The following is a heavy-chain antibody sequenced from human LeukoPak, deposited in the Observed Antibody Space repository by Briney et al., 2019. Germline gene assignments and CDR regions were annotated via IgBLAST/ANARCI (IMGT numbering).Heavy chain of an antibody. Sequence: PGGSLRLSCAASGFTFSTYGMHWVRQAPGKGLEWVTFTRYDGVNKYYADSVEGRFTISRDNSKSTLYLQMNSLRTEDTAVYYCAASGPVGGNWYSTDFWGQGTLVTVSS. V-gene: IGHV3-30*02. J-gene: IGHJ4*02. D-gene: IGHD1-7*01. CDR3: AASGPVGGNWYSTDF. CDR1: GFTFSTYG. CDR2: TRYDGVNK.